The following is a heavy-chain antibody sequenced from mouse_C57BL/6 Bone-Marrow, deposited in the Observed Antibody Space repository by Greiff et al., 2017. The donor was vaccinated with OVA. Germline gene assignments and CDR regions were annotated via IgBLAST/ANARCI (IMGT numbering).Heavy chain of an antibody. V-gene: IGHV5-4*01. J-gene: IGHJ3*01. CDR2: ISDGGSYT. D-gene: IGHD2-2*01. CDR1: GFTFSSYA. Sequence: EVKLVESGGGLVKPGGSLKLSCAASGFTFSSYAMSWVRQTPEKRLEWVATISDGGSYTYYPDNVKGRFTISRDNAKNNLYLQMSHLKSEDTAMYYCARDPYGYDVPFAYWGQGTLVTVSA. CDR3: ARDPYGYDVPFAY.